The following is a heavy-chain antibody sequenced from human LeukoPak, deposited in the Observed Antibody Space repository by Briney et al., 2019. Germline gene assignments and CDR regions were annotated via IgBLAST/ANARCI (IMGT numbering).Heavy chain of an antibody. D-gene: IGHD3-9*01. CDR1: GGTFSSYA. Sequence: ASVKVSCKASGGTFSSYAISWVRQAPGQGLEWMGWMNPNSGNTGYAQKFQGRVTITRNTSISTAYMELSSLRSEDTAVYYCARMGRYSRTFDYWGQGTLVTVSS. CDR3: ARMGRYSRTFDY. CDR2: MNPNSGNT. J-gene: IGHJ4*02. V-gene: IGHV1-8*03.